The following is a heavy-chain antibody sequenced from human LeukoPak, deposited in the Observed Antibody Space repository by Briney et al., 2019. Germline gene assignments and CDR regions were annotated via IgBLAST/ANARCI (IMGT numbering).Heavy chain of an antibody. V-gene: IGHV3-23*01. J-gene: IGHJ4*02. CDR1: GFTFSAYA. CDR3: AKATAYCGGDCQFYFEY. D-gene: IGHD2-21*02. CDR2: ITGSGGNT. Sequence: GGSLRLSCIVSGFTFSAYAMSWVRQAPGKGLEWVSSITGSGGNTYYADSVKGRFTISRDISKNTLYLQMNSLRAEDTAVYYCAKATAYCGGDCQFYFEYWGQGILVTVSS.